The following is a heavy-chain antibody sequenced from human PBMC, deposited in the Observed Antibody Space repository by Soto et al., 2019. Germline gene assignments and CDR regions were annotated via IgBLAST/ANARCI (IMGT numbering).Heavy chain of an antibody. CDR2: IYYSGST. CDR3: VRGRGIAARLFDY. V-gene: IGHV4-31*11. Sequence: SETLSLTCAVSGGSISSGGYYWSWIRQHPGKGLEWIGYIYYSGSTYYNPSLKSRVTISVDTSKNQFSLKLSSVTAADTAVYYCVRGRGIAARLFDYWGQGTLVTVSS. CDR1: GGSISSGGYY. D-gene: IGHD6-6*01. J-gene: IGHJ4*02.